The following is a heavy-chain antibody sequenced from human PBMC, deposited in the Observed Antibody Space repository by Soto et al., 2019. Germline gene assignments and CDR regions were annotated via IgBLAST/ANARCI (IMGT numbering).Heavy chain of an antibody. CDR1: GGSVSSGSYY. Sequence: PSETLSLTCTVSGGSVSSGSYYWSWIRQPPGKGLEWIGYIYYTGSTNYNPSLKSRVTISVDTSKNQFSLKLTSVTAADTAVYYCGTWHTTSSFDYWGQGTLVTVSS. V-gene: IGHV4-61*01. J-gene: IGHJ4*02. CDR2: IYYTGST. D-gene: IGHD6-6*01. CDR3: GTWHTTSSFDY.